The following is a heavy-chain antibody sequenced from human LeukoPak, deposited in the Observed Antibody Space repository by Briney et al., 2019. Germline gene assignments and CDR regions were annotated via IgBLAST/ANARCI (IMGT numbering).Heavy chain of an antibody. D-gene: IGHD6-13*01. CDR1: NDSIKDYY. CDR3: ARYEVGSSWAQAFDM. V-gene: IGHV4-59*01. J-gene: IGHJ3*02. CDR2: ISSSGST. Sequence: SETLSLTCTVSNDSIKDYYWNWVRQSPGKGLEWIGFISSSGSTNYNPSLKSRVTISKDTSKRQFSLKLSSVTAVDTAVYYCARYEVGSSWAQAFDMWGQGTMVTVSS.